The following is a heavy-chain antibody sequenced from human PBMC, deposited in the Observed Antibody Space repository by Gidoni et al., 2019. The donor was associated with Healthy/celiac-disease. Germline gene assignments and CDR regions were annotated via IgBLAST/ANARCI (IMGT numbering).Heavy chain of an antibody. V-gene: IGHV1-3*01. J-gene: IGHJ6*02. CDR3: ARDHWGPIHTYYYYGMDA. D-gene: IGHD7-27*01. CDR1: GYTFPSYA. Sequence: QVQLVQAGAEVKKPGASVKVSCKAAGYTFPSYAMHWVRQAPGQRLEWMGWINAGNGNTKYSQKFQGSVTITRNTSARTSYMELSSLSSEDTAVYYCARDHWGPIHTYYYYGMDAWGQGTTVTVSS. CDR2: INAGNGNT.